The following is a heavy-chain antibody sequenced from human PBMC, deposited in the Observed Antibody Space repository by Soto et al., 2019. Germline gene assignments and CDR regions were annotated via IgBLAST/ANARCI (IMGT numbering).Heavy chain of an antibody. CDR2: ISGSGGST. CDR1: GFTFSSYA. CDR3: AQSMKDGSYSYYYYAMDV. V-gene: IGHV3-23*01. D-gene: IGHD1-26*01. Sequence: GGSLRLSCAASGFTFSSYAMSWVRQAPGKGLEWVSAISGSGGSTYYADSVKGRFTISRDNSKNTLYLQMNSLSAEDTAVYCCAQSMKDGSYSYYYYAMDVWGQGTTVTVSS. J-gene: IGHJ6*02.